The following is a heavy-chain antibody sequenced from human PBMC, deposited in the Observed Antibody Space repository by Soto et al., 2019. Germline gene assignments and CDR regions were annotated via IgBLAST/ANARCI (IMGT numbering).Heavy chain of an antibody. CDR2: ISWNSGSI. CDR3: AKGRDGYNWGIQWFDP. Sequence: EVQLVESGGGLVQPGRSLRLSCAASGFTFDDYAMHWVRQAPGKGLEWVSGISWNSGSIGYADSVKGRFTISRDNAKNYLYLQMNSLRAEDTALYYCAKGRDGYNWGIQWFDPWGQGTLVTVSS. D-gene: IGHD5-12*01. V-gene: IGHV3-9*01. CDR1: GFTFDDYA. J-gene: IGHJ5*02.